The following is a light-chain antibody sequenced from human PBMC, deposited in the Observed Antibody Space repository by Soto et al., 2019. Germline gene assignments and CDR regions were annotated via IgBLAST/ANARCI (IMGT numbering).Light chain of an antibody. J-gene: IGLJ2*01. CDR2: GNS. V-gene: IGLV1-40*01. Sequence: QSVLTQPPSVSGAPGQRVTISCTGSSSNIGAGFDVHWYQQLPGEAPKLFIFGNSNRPSGVPDRISGSKSGTSASLSITGLQAEDEADYYCQSYDSILSGSLFGGGTKVTVL. CDR1: SSNIGAGFD. CDR3: QSYDSILSGSL.